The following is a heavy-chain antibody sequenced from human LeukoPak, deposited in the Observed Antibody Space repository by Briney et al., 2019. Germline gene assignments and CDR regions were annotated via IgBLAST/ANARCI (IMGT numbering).Heavy chain of an antibody. CDR1: GFTFSSYE. CDR3: ARERIAVAGTGGPSTIFDY. Sequence: GGSLRLSCAASGFTFSSYEMKWVRQAPGKGLEWVSYISSSGSTIYYADFVKGRFTISRDIAKTSLYLQMNSLRAEDTAVYYCARERIAVAGTGGPSTIFDYWGQGTLVTVSS. D-gene: IGHD6-19*01. J-gene: IGHJ4*02. V-gene: IGHV3-48*03. CDR2: ISSSGSTI.